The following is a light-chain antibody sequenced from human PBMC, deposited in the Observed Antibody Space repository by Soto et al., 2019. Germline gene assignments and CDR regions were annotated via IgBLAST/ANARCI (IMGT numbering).Light chain of an antibody. CDR2: AAY. CDR3: QQSYCTPCT. V-gene: IGKV1-39*01. Sequence: DIQMTQAQSSLSASVGDRVTITCRASQSISSYLNWYQQKPGKAPKLLIYAAYSLQSGVQRRFSGSASGTDISLTISGLHPEDFATYYWQQSYCTPCTFGQGTKVEIK. CDR1: QSISSY. J-gene: IGKJ2*02.